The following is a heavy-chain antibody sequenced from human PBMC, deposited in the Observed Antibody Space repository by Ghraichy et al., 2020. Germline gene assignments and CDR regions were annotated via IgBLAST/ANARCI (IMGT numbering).Heavy chain of an antibody. J-gene: IGHJ4*02. CDR1: GFTFSSYS. V-gene: IGHV3-21*01. D-gene: IGHD4-17*01. CDR3: ARGNDYGDYSGFDY. Sequence: GESLNISCAASGFTFSSYSMNWVRQAPGKGLEWVSSISSSSYIYYADSVKGRFTISRDNAKNSLYLQMNSLRAEDTAVYYCARGNDYGDYSGFDYWGQGTLVTVSS. CDR2: ISSSSYI.